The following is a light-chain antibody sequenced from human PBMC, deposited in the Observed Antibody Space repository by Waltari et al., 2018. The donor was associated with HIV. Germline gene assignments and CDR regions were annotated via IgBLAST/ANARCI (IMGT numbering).Light chain of an antibody. CDR3: QHYNNWPPYT. Sequence: EIVMTQSPVTLSVSPGERATLSCRASQSVSSNLAWYQQKPGQAPRPLIYGASTRATGSPARVSGSGSGTEFTLTISSLQSEDFAVYYCQHYNNWPPYTFGQGTKLEIK. J-gene: IGKJ2*01. CDR1: QSVSSN. V-gene: IGKV3-15*01. CDR2: GAS.